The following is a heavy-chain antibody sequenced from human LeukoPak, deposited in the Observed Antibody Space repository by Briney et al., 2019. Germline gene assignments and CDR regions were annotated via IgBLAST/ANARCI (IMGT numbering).Heavy chain of an antibody. J-gene: IGHJ6*03. Sequence: SETLSLTCAVYGGSFTNYYWSWIRQPPGKGLEWIGEINHSGSTKYNPSLKSRVTISVDTSKNQFSLKLSSVTAADTAVYYCARVPALSSSWYPYYYYYYMDVWGKGTTVTVSS. D-gene: IGHD6-13*01. CDR2: INHSGST. CDR1: GGSFTNYY. V-gene: IGHV4-34*01. CDR3: ARVPALSSSWYPYYYYYYMDV.